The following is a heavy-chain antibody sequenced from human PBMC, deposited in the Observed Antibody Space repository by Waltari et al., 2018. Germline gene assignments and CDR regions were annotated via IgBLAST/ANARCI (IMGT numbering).Heavy chain of an antibody. V-gene: IGHV3-23*01. D-gene: IGHD6-13*01. J-gene: IGHJ4*02. CDR3: AKDGGIAAAGSSDY. CDR1: GFTFSSYA. Sequence: EVQLLESGGGLVQPGGSLRLSCAASGFTFSSYAMLWLRHAPGKGMEWVSAISVSGGSTYYADSVKGRFTISRDNSKNTLYLQMNSLRAEDTAVYYCAKDGGIAAAGSSDYWGQGTLVTVAS. CDR2: ISVSGGST.